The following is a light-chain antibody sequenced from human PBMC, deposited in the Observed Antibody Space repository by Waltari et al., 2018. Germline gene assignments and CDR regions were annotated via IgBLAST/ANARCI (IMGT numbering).Light chain of an antibody. CDR1: SSDVVGQDS. Sequence: QSALSHPASVPGSPGQSIPIPCTGASSDVVGQDSVSWYQQHPGKAPKLIIRDVNNRPSGVSNRFSGSKSGNTASLTISGLQAEDEADYYCSSYSTSSSLILFGEGTKVTVL. CDR3: SSYSTSSSLIL. J-gene: IGLJ2*01. V-gene: IGLV2-14*03. CDR2: DVN.